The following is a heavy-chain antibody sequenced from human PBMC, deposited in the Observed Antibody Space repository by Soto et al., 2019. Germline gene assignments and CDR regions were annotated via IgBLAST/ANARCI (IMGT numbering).Heavy chain of an antibody. J-gene: IGHJ4*02. CDR2: IYHSGNT. Sequence: SETLSLTCAVSGYSITRGDYWGWIRQSPGKGLEWIGSIYHSGNTFYNPSLKSRLTISVDTSKNRFSLNLNSVTAADTAVYYCAREVRSGSFYISGYFDSWGQGTLVT. CDR3: AREVRSGSFYISGYFDS. V-gene: IGHV4-38-2*02. CDR1: GYSITRGDY. D-gene: IGHD1-26*01.